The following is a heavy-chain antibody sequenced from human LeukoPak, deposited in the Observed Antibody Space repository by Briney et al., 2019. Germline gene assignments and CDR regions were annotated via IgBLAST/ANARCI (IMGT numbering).Heavy chain of an antibody. CDR2: ISWNSGSI. CDR1: GFTFDDYA. J-gene: IGHJ4*02. D-gene: IGHD3-22*01. Sequence: PGRSLRLSCAASGFTFDDYAMHWVRQAPGKGLEWVSSISWNSGSIVYADSVKGRFTISRDNAKNSLYLQMNSLRAEDMALYYCASRIPYYYDSGDYWGQGTLVTVSS. CDR3: ASRIPYYYDSGDY. V-gene: IGHV3-9*03.